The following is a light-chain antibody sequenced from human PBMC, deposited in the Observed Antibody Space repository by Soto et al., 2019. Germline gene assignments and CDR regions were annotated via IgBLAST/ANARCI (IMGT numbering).Light chain of an antibody. CDR3: SSYAGSNNFV. CDR1: SSDVGSYNY. J-gene: IGLJ2*01. V-gene: IGLV2-8*01. CDR2: EVS. Sequence: QSALTQPPSASGSPGQSVTISCTGTSSDVGSYNYVSWYQQHPGKAPKLMIYEVSKRPSGVPDRFSGSKSGNTASLTVSGXQAEXEXXYYCSSYAGSNNFVFGGGTKVTVL.